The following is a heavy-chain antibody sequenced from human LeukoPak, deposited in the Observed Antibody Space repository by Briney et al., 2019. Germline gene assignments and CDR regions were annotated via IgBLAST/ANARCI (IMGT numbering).Heavy chain of an antibody. CDR3: ARATGGSYYDADYYYGLDV. D-gene: IGHD1-26*01. CDR1: GFTFNNYA. CDR2: IALDGINT. J-gene: IGHJ6*02. Sequence: GGSLRLSCAAAGFTFNNYAMRWVRQAPGKGLEWVAIIALDGINTYYTGCVKGRFTISRDNSKSTLYLQMNSLRPEDSAVYYCARATGGSYYDADYYYGLDVWGQGTTVTVS. V-gene: IGHV3-30*04.